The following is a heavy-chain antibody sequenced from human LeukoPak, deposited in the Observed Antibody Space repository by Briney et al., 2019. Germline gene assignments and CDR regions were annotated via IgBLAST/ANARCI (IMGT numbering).Heavy chain of an antibody. V-gene: IGHV1-18*01. Sequence: GASVKVSCKASGYTFTSYGISWVRQAPGQGLEWMGWISGYNGNTNYAQKLQDRVTMTTNTCTTTAYMELRSLRSDDTAVYYCARELVTTQDYWGQGTLVTVSS. D-gene: IGHD4-17*01. CDR2: ISGYNGNT. CDR1: GYTFTSYG. J-gene: IGHJ4*02. CDR3: ARELVTTQDY.